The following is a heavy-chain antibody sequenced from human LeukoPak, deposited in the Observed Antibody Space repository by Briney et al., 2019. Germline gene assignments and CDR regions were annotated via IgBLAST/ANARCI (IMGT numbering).Heavy chain of an antibody. CDR1: GFTFSTYE. Sequence: GGSLRLSCAVSGFTFSTYEMNWFRQVPGKGLELVSYISSSGDNKQYTSSVEGRFTISRDNAKNSLYLEMDSLGVEDTAIYYCARDGRAGVVGAFRLFDYWGHGTLVSVSS. J-gene: IGHJ4*01. CDR2: ISSSGDNK. D-gene: IGHD2-15*01. CDR3: ARDGRAGVVGAFRLFDY. V-gene: IGHV3-48*03.